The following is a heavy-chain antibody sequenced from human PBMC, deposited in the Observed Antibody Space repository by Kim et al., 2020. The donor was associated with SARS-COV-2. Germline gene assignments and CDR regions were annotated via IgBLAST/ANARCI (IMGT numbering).Heavy chain of an antibody. Sequence: SYADSVKGRSTTSRDNAKTTLYLQMNSRRAEDTAVYYCARDRPLEPFDYWGQGTLVTVSS. D-gene: IGHD1-1*01. V-gene: IGHV3-74*01. J-gene: IGHJ4*02. CDR3: ARDRPLEPFDY.